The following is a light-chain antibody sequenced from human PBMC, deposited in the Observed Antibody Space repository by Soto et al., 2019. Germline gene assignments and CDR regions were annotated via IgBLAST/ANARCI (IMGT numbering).Light chain of an antibody. CDR2: KTS. J-gene: IGKJ1*01. V-gene: IGKV1-5*03. CDR1: QSVGSW. CDR3: QQYAAYSWT. Sequence: DIPMTQSPSTLSASVGDRVTITCRASQSVGSWFAWFQQKPVKAPELLIYKTSYLKSGVPSRFSGNGSGTEFTLTSNSLQPDDFATYYCQQYAAYSWTFGQGTKV.